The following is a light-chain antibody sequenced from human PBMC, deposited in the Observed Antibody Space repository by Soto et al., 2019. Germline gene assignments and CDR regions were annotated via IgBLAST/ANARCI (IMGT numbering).Light chain of an antibody. Sequence: DVQMTQSPSSLSASVGDTVAITCQASQDIHESLNWYQQKPGTAPKLLIFDASNLKTGVPSRFSGSASGTDFTFTISSLQPEDIATYYCQQYRSLPITFGQGTRLDIK. CDR1: QDIHES. CDR2: DAS. J-gene: IGKJ5*01. CDR3: QQYRSLPIT. V-gene: IGKV1-33*01.